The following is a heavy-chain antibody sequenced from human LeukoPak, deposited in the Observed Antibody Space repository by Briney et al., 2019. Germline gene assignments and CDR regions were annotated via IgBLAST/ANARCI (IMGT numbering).Heavy chain of an antibody. V-gene: IGHV3-23*01. CDR3: ARRDYDFFFRRGAFDY. J-gene: IGHJ4*02. Sequence: PGGSLRLSCAASGFTFSSYAMSWVRQAPGKGLEWVSAISGSGGSTYYADSVKGRFTISRDNSKNTLYLQMNSLRAEDTAVYYCARRDYDFFFRRGAFDYWGQGTLVTVSS. CDR2: ISGSGGST. D-gene: IGHD3-3*01. CDR1: GFTFSSYA.